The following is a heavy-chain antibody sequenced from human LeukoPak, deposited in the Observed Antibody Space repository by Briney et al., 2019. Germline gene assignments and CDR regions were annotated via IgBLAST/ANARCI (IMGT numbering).Heavy chain of an antibody. CDR3: ARGSRYGDYPYYCGF. J-gene: IGHJ4*02. CDR1: GSTFGSYG. V-gene: IGHV3-30*02. D-gene: IGHD4-17*01. Sequence: GGSLRLSCAASGSTFGSYGMHWVRQAPGKGLDWVAFVRYDGNNPYYSASVKGRFTISRDNSKNTVLLQMNNLRLEDAAVYYCARGSRYGDYPYYCGFWGQGTLVTVSS. CDR2: VRYDGNNP.